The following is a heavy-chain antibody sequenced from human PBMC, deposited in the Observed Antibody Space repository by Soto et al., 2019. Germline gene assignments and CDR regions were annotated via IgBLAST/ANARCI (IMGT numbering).Heavy chain of an antibody. Sequence: SGPTLVNPPQPLTLTCAFSGFSLNTRGVGVGWIRQPPGKALEWLAVIYWDDDKRYSPSLKSRLTITKDTSKNQVVLTMTNMDPVDPATYFCAHRPSTTSFDYWGQGTLVTAPQ. CDR2: IYWDDDK. D-gene: IGHD1-7*01. CDR1: GFSLNTRGVG. CDR3: AHRPSTTSFDY. J-gene: IGHJ4*02. V-gene: IGHV2-5*02.